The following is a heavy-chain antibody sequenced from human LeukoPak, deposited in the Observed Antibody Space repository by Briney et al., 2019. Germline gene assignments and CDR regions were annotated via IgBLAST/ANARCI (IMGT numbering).Heavy chain of an antibody. CDR3: ARLGYHLIYAYYYYYMDV. CDR1: GETFSGYS. Sequence: PSETLSLTCAVYGETFSGYSWGWIRQPPGKGLEWIGEINHSGSTNYNPSPKSRVTISVVTSKNQFSLKLSSLTAADTAVYYCARLGYHLIYAYYYYYMDVWAKGTTVTVSS. J-gene: IGHJ6*03. D-gene: IGHD2-2*02. CDR2: INHSGST. V-gene: IGHV4-34*01.